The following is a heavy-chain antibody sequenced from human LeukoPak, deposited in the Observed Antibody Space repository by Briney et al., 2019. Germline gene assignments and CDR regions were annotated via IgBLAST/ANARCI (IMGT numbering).Heavy chain of an antibody. V-gene: IGHV3-23*01. CDR1: GFAFSSQA. CDR2: ISDSGSLT. CDR3: AKDARRTNGWYYFDY. D-gene: IGHD6-19*01. J-gene: IGHJ4*02. Sequence: PGGSLRLSCAASGFAFSSQAMGWVRQAPGKGLEWVSVISDSGSLTYYADSVKSRFTISRDNSKKTLFLQLNSLRAEDTAVYYCAKDARRTNGWYYFDYWGQGALVTVSS.